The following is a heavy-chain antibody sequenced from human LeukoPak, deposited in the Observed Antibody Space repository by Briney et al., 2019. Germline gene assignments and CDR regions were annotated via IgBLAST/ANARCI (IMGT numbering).Heavy chain of an antibody. J-gene: IGHJ4*02. D-gene: IGHD3-10*01. V-gene: IGHV3-30*18. CDR2: ISYDGSNK. CDR1: GFTFSSYG. Sequence: PGRSLRLSCAVSGFTFSSYGLHWVRQAPGKGLEWVAVISYDGSNKYYADSVKGRFTISRDNSKNTLYLQMNSLRAEDTAVYYCAKDLSGSGSFYKDLDYWGQGTLVTVSS. CDR3: AKDLSGSGSFYKDLDY.